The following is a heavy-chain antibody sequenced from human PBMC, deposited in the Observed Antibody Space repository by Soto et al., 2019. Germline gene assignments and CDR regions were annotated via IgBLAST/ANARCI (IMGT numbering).Heavy chain of an antibody. J-gene: IGHJ5*02. CDR2: IWYDGSNK. CDR1: GFTFSSYA. Sequence: QVQLVESGGGVVQPGRSLTLSCAASGFTFSSYAMHWVRQAPGKGLEWVAVIWYDGSNKYYADSVKGRFTISRDNSKNTLYLQMNSLRAEATAVYYCARRAERGWYWFDPWGQGTLVTVSS. D-gene: IGHD6-19*01. CDR3: ARRAERGWYWFDP. V-gene: IGHV3-33*01.